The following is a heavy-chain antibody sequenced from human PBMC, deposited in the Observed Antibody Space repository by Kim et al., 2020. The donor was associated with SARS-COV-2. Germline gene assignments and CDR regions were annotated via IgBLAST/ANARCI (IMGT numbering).Heavy chain of an antibody. CDR3: AKCREGSGSYYIRATWVKYYYGMDV. CDR1: GFTFSSYA. V-gene: IGHV3-23*01. Sequence: GGSLRLSCAAPGFTFSSYAMSWVRQAPGKGLEWVSAISGSGGSTYYADSVKGRFTISRDNSKNTLYLQMNSLRAEDTAVYYCAKCREGSGSYYIRATWVKYYYGMDVWGQGTTVTVSS. J-gene: IGHJ6*02. CDR2: ISGSGGST. D-gene: IGHD3-10*01.